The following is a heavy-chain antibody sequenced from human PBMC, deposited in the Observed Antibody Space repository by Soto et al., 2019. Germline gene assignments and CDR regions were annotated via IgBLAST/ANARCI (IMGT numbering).Heavy chain of an antibody. V-gene: IGHV2-26*01. CDR2: IFSNDEK. CDR3: ARIRGNYDYVWGSYRYSPLYFDY. J-gene: IGHJ4*02. CDR1: GFSLSNARMG. Sequence: QVTLKESGPVLVKPTETLTLTCTVSGFSLSNARMGVSWIRQPPGKALEWLAHIFSNDEKSYSTSLKSRLTISKDTSKSQVVLTMTNMDPVDTATYYGARIRGNYDYVWGSYRYSPLYFDYWGQGTLVTVSS. D-gene: IGHD3-16*02.